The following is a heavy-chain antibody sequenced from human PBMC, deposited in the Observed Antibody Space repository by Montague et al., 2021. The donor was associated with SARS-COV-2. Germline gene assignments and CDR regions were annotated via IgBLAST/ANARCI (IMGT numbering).Heavy chain of an antibody. V-gene: IGHV4-59*01. CDR3: ARRDGYCSSTRCPHWFDP. J-gene: IGHJ5*02. CDR1: GGPISSYY. Sequence: SETLSLTCTVSGGPISSYYWSWIRQPPGKGLEWIGYMSYGESTNYNPSXXSRVTISVDTSKNQLSLKVNSVTAADTAVYYCARRDGYCSSTRCPHWFDPWGQGTLVTVSS. CDR2: MSYGEST. D-gene: IGHD2-2*01.